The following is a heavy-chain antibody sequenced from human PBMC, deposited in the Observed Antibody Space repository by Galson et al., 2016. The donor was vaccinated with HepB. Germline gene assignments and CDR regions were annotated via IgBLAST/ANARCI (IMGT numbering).Heavy chain of an antibody. Sequence: SLRLSCAGPGFTFSNYGMSWVRQAPGKGLEWVSVISADSGAIYYADSVKGRFSISRDKSMSTLFLQMNSLRAEDTAIYYCVIMIRGITVGPFDYWGQGTLVTIAS. D-gene: IGHD3-10*01. V-gene: IGHV3-23*01. J-gene: IGHJ4*02. CDR2: ISADSGAI. CDR3: VIMIRGITVGPFDY. CDR1: GFTFSNYG.